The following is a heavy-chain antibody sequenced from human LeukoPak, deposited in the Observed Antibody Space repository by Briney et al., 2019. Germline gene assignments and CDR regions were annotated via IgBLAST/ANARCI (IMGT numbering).Heavy chain of an antibody. J-gene: IGHJ3*01. Sequence: GGSLRLSCAASGFTFTIYEMGWVGQAPGMGLEWVSYISGSGTTIYYADSVKGRFTFSRDNARNSLYLQMNSLRVEDTAVYYCARGGKPRAFDVWGQGTVVTVSS. CDR3: ARGGKPRAFDV. CDR2: ISGSGTTI. V-gene: IGHV3-48*03. CDR1: GFTFTIYE.